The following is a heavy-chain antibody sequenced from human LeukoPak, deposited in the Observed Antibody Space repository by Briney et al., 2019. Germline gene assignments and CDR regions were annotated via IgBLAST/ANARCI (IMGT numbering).Heavy chain of an antibody. V-gene: IGHV3-66*01. J-gene: IGHJ3*02. CDR3: ATDFDWAFNI. CDR1: GFAVSSNY. Sequence: GGSLRLSCAASGFAVSSNYMSWVRQAPGKGLEWVSVIYGGANTVYADSVQGRFTISRDDAKNSLYLQMNSLRDEDTAVYYCATDFDWAFNIWGQGTMVTVSS. CDR2: IYGGANT. D-gene: IGHD3-9*01.